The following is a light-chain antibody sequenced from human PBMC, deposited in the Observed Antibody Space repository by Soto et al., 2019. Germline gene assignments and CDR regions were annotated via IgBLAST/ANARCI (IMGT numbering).Light chain of an antibody. CDR1: QSLLYSNGYNF. CDR3: MQALQPPPT. CDR2: LGS. J-gene: IGKJ1*01. V-gene: IGKV2-28*01. Sequence: DIVMTQSPLSLPVTPGEPASISCRSSQSLLYSNGYNFLDWYLQKPGQSPQLLIYLGSNRASGVPDRFSGSESGTDFTLKISRVEAEDVGVYYCMQALQPPPTFGQGTKVEIK.